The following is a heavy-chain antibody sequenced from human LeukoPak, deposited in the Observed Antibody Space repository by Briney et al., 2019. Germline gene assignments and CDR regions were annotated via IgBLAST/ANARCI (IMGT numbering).Heavy chain of an antibody. Sequence: PSVTVSLTCTVSGGSISSYYWSCIRQPPGKGLEWIVYISYQWSLNYNPSLKSRVTISLDTSKNQFSLKLSSAAAADTAVYYCARHPLGVRYFAWSSIYWGQGILVTVSA. CDR3: ARHPLGVRYFAWSSIY. D-gene: IGHD3-9*01. V-gene: IGHV4-59*08. J-gene: IGHJ4*02. CDR2: ISYQWSL. CDR1: GGSISSYY.